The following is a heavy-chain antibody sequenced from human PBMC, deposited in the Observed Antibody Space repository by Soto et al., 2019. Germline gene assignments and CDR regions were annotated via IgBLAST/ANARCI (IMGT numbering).Heavy chain of an antibody. CDR2: IYYSGST. CDR3: ARLSCSSTTCFTYFDY. CDR1: GGSISTTNYY. D-gene: IGHD2-2*02. Sequence: SETLSLTCTVSGGSISTTNYYWGWIRQPPGKGLEWIGNIYYSGSTHYSPSLKSRVTISIDTSRNQFSLNLSSVAAADTAVYYCARLSCSSTTCFTYFDYWGQGALVTVS. J-gene: IGHJ4*02. V-gene: IGHV4-39*01.